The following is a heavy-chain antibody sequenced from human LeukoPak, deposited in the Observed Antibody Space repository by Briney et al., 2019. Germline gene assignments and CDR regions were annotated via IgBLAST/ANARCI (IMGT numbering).Heavy chain of an antibody. J-gene: IGHJ3*02. CDR2: IASDGSST. CDR3: AKASMVYAGSGAFDI. V-gene: IGHV3-74*01. D-gene: IGHD2-8*01. Sequence: GGSLRLSCAASGFTFSSYWMNWVRQAPGKGLVWVSPIASDGSSTTYADSVKGRFTISRDNSKNTLYLQMNSLRAEDTAVYYCAKASMVYAGSGAFDIWGRGTMVTVSS. CDR1: GFTFSSYW.